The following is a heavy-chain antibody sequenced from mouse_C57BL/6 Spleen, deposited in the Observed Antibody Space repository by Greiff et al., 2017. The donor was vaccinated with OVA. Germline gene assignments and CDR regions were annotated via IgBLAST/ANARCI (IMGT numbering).Heavy chain of an antibody. D-gene: IGHD2-1*01. CDR3: TIVPIYYGNYEGYFDY. J-gene: IGHJ2*01. Sequence: EVMLVESGEGLVKPGGSLKLSCAASGFTFSSYAMSWVRQTPEKRLEWVAYISSGGDYIYYADTVKGRFTISRDNARNTLYLQMSSLKSEDTAMYYCTIVPIYYGNYEGYFDYWGQGTTLTVSS. CDR2: ISSGGDYI. V-gene: IGHV5-9-1*02. CDR1: GFTFSSYA.